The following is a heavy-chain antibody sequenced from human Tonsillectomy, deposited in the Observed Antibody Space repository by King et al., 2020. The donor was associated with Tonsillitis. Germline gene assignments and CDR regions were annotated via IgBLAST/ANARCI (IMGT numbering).Heavy chain of an antibody. D-gene: IGHD3-22*01. CDR1: GFSLSDYY. CDR2: ISSSSSYT. Sequence: GGAGGGLGKPGGSLRLSCAASGFSLSDYYMSWIRQAPGKGLECISYISSSSSYTNSADSVKGRFTISRDNAKNSLYLQMNSLRAEDTAVYYCARVASDSGTYYYDYFDYWGQGALVTVSS. CDR3: ARVASDSGTYYYDYFDY. J-gene: IGHJ4*02. V-gene: IGHV3-11*05.